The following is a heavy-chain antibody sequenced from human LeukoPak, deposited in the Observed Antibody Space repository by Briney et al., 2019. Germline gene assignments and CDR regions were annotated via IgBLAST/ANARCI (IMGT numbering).Heavy chain of an antibody. V-gene: IGHV3-72*01. D-gene: IGHD1-26*01. CDR2: TRNKGNYYST. CDR3: AREAYSGSYFLDAFDI. J-gene: IGHJ3*02. Sequence: GGSLRLSCAASGFTFSAHFMDWVRQAPGKGLEWVCRTRNKGNYYSTEYAASVQGRFTVSRYDSKNSLYLQMNSLRTEDTAVYYCAREAYSGSYFLDAFDIWGQGTMVTVSS. CDR1: GFTFSAHF.